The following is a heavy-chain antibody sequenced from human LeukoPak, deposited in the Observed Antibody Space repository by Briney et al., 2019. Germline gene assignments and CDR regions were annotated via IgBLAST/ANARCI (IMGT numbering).Heavy chain of an antibody. CDR3: ARSDSSGCLDY. CDR2: IYSGGST. V-gene: IGHV3-NL1*01. CDR1: GFTFSDYG. D-gene: IGHD6-19*01. Sequence: PGGSLRLSCAASGFTFSDYGMHWVRQAPGKGLEWVSVIYSGGSTYYADSVKGRFTISRDNSKNTLYLQMNSLRAEDTAVYYCARSDSSGCLDYWGQGTLVTVSS. J-gene: IGHJ4*02.